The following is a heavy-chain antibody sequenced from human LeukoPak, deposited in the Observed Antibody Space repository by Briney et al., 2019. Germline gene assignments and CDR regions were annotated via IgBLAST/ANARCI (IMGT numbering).Heavy chain of an antibody. D-gene: IGHD6-13*01. CDR1: GFTFSSYA. Sequence: GGSLRLSCTASGFTFSSYAMSWVRQAPGKGLEWVSAISGSGGSTYYADSVKGRFTISRDNSKNTLYLQMNSLRAEDTAVYYCAKDRVVSSSWFFDYWGQGTLVTVSS. V-gene: IGHV3-23*01. CDR3: AKDRVVSSSWFFDY. J-gene: IGHJ4*02. CDR2: ISGSGGST.